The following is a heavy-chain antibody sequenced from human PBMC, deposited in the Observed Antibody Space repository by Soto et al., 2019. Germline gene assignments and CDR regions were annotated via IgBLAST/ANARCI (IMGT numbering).Heavy chain of an antibody. CDR2: ITTTGNTT. CDR3: VTRNSGRLRYFDWPQFGY. Sequence: WGARRLSCASSVFTFISGAMRWFGQAPGKGVEDVSTITTTGNTTYYAYSVKDRFTISRDNSNNTLFLQMNSLRPEDTAVYFCVTRNSGRLRYFDWPQFGYWGQGTLVTVSS. V-gene: IGHV3-64D*06. J-gene: IGHJ4*02. CDR1: VFTFISGA. D-gene: IGHD3-9*01.